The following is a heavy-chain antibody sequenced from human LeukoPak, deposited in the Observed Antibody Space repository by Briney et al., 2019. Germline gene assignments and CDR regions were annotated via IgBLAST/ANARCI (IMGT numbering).Heavy chain of an antibody. CDR1: GGTFSRYA. Sequence: SVTVSCTASGGTFSRYAISWVRQAPGQGLEWMGGIIPMFGTANYAQKFQGRVTITADESTSTAYMELSSLRFEDTAVYYCAREFGEMATIYFDYWGQGTLVTVSS. D-gene: IGHD5-24*01. V-gene: IGHV1-69*13. J-gene: IGHJ4*02. CDR2: IIPMFGTA. CDR3: AREFGEMATIYFDY.